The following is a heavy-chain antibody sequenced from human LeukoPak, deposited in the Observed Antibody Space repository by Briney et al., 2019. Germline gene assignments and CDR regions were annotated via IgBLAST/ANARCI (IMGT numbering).Heavy chain of an antibody. Sequence: GGSLRLSCAASGFVRNNYGMHWVRQAPGKGLGWVAVIWTDGSKKSYADSVKGRFTFTRDNSKNMLYLQMDSLRADDTAVYYCARRSSGTSGLDYWGQGILVTVSS. J-gene: IGHJ4*02. D-gene: IGHD1-26*01. V-gene: IGHV3-33*01. CDR2: IWTDGSKK. CDR3: ARRSSGTSGLDY. CDR1: GFVRNNYG.